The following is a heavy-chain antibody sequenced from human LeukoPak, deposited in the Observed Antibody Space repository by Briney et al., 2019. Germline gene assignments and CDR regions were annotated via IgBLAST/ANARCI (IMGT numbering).Heavy chain of an antibody. CDR3: ACMYQADAFDI. CDR2: IKKDGIER. D-gene: IGHD2-2*01. V-gene: IGHV3-7*05. CDR1: GFSFSSYW. J-gene: IGHJ3*02. Sequence: QAGGSLRLSCAASGFSFSSYWMSWVRQAPGKGLEWVANIKKDGIERYYGDSVKGRFTISRDNAKNSLYLQMNSLRAEDTAVYYCACMYQADAFDIWGHGTMVTVSS.